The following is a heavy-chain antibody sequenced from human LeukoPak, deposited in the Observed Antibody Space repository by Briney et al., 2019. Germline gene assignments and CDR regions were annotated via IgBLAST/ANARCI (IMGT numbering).Heavy chain of an antibody. CDR1: GGSIRSSSYY. CDR3: ARVIAAPGDAFDI. J-gene: IGHJ3*02. CDR2: IYYTGST. D-gene: IGHD6-6*01. Sequence: SETLSLTCTVSGGSIRSSSYYWGWIRQPPGKGLEWIGSIYYTGSTYYNPSLKSRVTISVDTSKNQFSLKLNSVTAADTAVYYCARVIAAPGDAFDIWGKGTTVTVSS. V-gene: IGHV4-39*07.